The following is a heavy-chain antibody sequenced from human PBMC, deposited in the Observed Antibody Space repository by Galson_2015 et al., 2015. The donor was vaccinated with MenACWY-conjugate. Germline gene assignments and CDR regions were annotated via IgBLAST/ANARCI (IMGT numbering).Heavy chain of an antibody. CDR2: ISASNGNT. D-gene: IGHD6-13*01. CDR3: AREIGYFDH. CDR1: GLIFTNSG. Sequence: QSGAEVKQPGASVRVSCKASGLIFTNSGFNWVRQAPGQGLEWMGWISASNGNTKYAQRFQDRVTMTTDKSTSTAYMELRNLTSDDTALYYCAREIGYFDHWGQGSLVAVSS. V-gene: IGHV1-18*04. J-gene: IGHJ4*02.